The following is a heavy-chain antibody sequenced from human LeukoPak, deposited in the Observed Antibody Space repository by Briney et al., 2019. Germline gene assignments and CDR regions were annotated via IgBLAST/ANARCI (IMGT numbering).Heavy chain of an antibody. V-gene: IGHV4-59*08. J-gene: IGHJ4*02. CDR1: GTSISSYY. CDR2: IFYSGST. D-gene: IGHD3-10*01. Sequence: PSETLSLTCTVSGTSISSYYWSWIRQPPGKGLEWIGYIFYSGSTNYNPSLKSRVSMSMDTSKNQFSLQLSSVTAADTAMYYCARHLYGSGSYYNGWGQGTLVTVSS. CDR3: ARHLYGSGSYYNG.